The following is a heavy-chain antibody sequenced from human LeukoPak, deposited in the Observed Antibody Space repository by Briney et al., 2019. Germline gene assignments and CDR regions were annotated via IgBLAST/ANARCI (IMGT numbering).Heavy chain of an antibody. CDR1: GFSVSSNY. Sequence: GGSLRLSCAASGFSVSSNYMNWVRQAPGKGLEWVSAIYTGGTTYYTDSVKGRFTISRDNSKNTLYIQMNSLRAEDTAVYYCARDKLGSGYSSDFDYWGQGTLVTVSS. CDR2: IYTGGTT. CDR3: ARDKLGSGYSSDFDY. D-gene: IGHD6-19*01. J-gene: IGHJ4*02. V-gene: IGHV3-66*02.